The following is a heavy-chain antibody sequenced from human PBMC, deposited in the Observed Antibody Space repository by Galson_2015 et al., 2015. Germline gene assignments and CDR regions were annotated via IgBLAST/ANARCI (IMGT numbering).Heavy chain of an antibody. CDR1: GFTFSSYS. D-gene: IGHD3-22*01. V-gene: IGHV3-21*01. Sequence: SLRLSCAASGFTFSSYSMNWVRQAPGKGLEWVSSISSSSSYIYYADSVKGRFTISRDNAKNSLYLQMDSLRAEDTAVYYCARQTYYYDSSGYYRCCYFDYWGQGTLVTVSS. J-gene: IGHJ4*02. CDR2: ISSSSSYI. CDR3: ARQTYYYDSSGYYRCCYFDY.